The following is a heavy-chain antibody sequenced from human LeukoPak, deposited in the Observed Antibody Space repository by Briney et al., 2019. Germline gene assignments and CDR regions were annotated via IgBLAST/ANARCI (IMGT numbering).Heavy chain of an antibody. D-gene: IGHD5-18*01. J-gene: IGHJ4*02. Sequence: SETLSLTCTVPGGSISSYYWGWVRQPPGKGLEWIGYIYYSGSTNYNPSLKSRVTISVDTSKNQFSLKLSSVTAADTAVYYCATSPIQLWLPFDYWGQGTLVTVSS. V-gene: IGHV4-59*01. CDR3: ATSPIQLWLPFDY. CDR2: IYYSGST. CDR1: GGSISSYY.